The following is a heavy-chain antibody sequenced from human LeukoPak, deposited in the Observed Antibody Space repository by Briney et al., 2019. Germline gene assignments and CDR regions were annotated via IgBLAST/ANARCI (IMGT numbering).Heavy chain of an antibody. CDR1: GGSICSGGYY. V-gene: IGHV4-31*03. Sequence: PSQTLSLTRTVSGGSICSGGYYWSWIRQHPGKGLEWIGYIYYSGSTYYNPSLKSRVTISVDTSKNQFFLKLSSVTAADTAVYYCARVDLVRGVIANDPWGQGTLVTVSS. J-gene: IGHJ5*02. CDR2: IYYSGST. CDR3: ARVDLVRGVIANDP. D-gene: IGHD3-10*01.